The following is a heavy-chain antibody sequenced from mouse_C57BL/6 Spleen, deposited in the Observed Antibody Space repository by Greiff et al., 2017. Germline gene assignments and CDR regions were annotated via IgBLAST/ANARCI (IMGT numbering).Heavy chain of an antibody. CDR1: GYSITSGYD. Sequence: EVQLQQSGPGMVKPSQSLSLTCTVTGYSITSGYDWHWIRHFPGNKLEWMGYISYSGSTNYNPSLKSRISITHDTSKNHFFLKLNSVTTEDTATYYCARDRGDYDGFAYWGQGTLVTVSA. CDR3: ARDRGDYDGFAY. J-gene: IGHJ3*01. D-gene: IGHD2-4*01. CDR2: ISYSGST. V-gene: IGHV3-1*01.